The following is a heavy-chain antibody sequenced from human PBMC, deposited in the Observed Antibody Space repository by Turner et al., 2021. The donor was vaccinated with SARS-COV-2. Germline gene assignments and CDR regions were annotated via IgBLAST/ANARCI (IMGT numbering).Heavy chain of an antibody. CDR1: GFTLSTYS. J-gene: IGHJ4*02. V-gene: IGHV3-48*01. CDR2: ISGTTTTI. CDR3: AREHYDFWSGYFY. Sequence: EVQMVESGGGVVQPGGSLRLSCAASGFTLSTYSMSWVRQAPGKGPEWVSYISGTTTTIYYADSVKGRFTISRDNAKNSLYLQMNNLRAEDTAMYYCAREHYDFWSGYFYWGQGTLVTVSS. D-gene: IGHD3-3*01.